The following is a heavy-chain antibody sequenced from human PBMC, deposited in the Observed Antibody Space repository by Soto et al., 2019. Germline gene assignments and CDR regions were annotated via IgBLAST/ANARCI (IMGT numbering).Heavy chain of an antibody. J-gene: IGHJ3*01. CDR3: ASGTVVLRSGAFDV. D-gene: IGHD2-2*01. CDR2: ISSSSRTT. Sequence: GGSLRLSCAPSGFTFSTYSMNWVRQAPGKGLEWVSFISSSSRTTYYADSVKGRFTISRDNANNSLYLQMNSLRDEDTAVYYCASGTVVLRSGAFDVWGQGTMVTVSS. V-gene: IGHV3-48*02. CDR1: GFTFSTYS.